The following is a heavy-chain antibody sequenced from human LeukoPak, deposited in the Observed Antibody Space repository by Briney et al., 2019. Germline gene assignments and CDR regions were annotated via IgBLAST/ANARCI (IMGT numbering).Heavy chain of an antibody. CDR3: ARPLFEATAAGH. J-gene: IGHJ4*02. D-gene: IGHD6-13*01. V-gene: IGHV1-8*01. CDR1: GYTFTSYD. Sequence: ASVKVSCKASGYTFTSYDINWVRQATGQGLEWMGWMNPDSGNTGFAQKFQGRVTLTRDTSISTAYMELSSLRSEDTAVYYCARPLFEATAAGHWGQGTLVTVSS. CDR2: MNPDSGNT.